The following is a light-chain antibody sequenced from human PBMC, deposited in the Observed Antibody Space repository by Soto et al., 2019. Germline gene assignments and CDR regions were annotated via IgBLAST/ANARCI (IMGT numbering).Light chain of an antibody. V-gene: IGLV2-14*01. J-gene: IGLJ1*01. Sequence: QSVLTQTASVSGSPGQSITISCTGTSSDVGGYNYVSCYQQHPRKAPKLMIYEFINRPSGVSKRCPGSKSSITRSLTISGIQAEDEADYYCRSYTGASTLVFGTGTKVTVL. CDR2: EFI. CDR3: RSYTGASTLV. CDR1: SSDVGGYNY.